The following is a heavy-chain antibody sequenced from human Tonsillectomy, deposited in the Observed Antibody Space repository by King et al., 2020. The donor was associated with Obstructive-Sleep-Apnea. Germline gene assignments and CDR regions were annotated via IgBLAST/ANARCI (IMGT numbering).Heavy chain of an antibody. CDR1: GYSISSGFY. J-gene: IGHJ4*02. Sequence: PLQESGPGLVKPSETLSLTCTVSGYSISSGFYWGWIRQPPGKGLEWIANIYQNGNTYYNPSLKSRVTISVDTSKNQFSLKLRSVTAADTAVYFCARVEGADSSGYFDYWGQGTLVTVSS. CDR2: IYQNGNT. D-gene: IGHD3-22*01. CDR3: ARVEGADSSGYFDY. V-gene: IGHV4-38-2*02.